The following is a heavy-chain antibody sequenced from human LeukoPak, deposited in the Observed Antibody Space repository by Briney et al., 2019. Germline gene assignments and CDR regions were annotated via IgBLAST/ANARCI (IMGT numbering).Heavy chain of an antibody. Sequence: SETLSLTCGVYGGSFSSYHWTWIRQPPGKGLEWIGEINNSGSTNYNPSLKSRVIISLDTSKTQLSLKLTSVTAADTAVYYCARAKAGSSGYNFAFDIWGQGTMVTVSS. J-gene: IGHJ3*02. D-gene: IGHD3-22*01. CDR1: GGSFSSYH. CDR2: INNSGST. V-gene: IGHV4-34*01. CDR3: ARAKAGSSGYNFAFDI.